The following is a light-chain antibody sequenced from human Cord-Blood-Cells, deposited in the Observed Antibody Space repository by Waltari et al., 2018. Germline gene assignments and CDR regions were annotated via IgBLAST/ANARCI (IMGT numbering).Light chain of an antibody. CDR1: KSISSY. CDR2: AAS. J-gene: IGKJ3*01. Sequence: DIQMTQSPSSLSASVVDRVTITCRASKSISSYLNWYQQKPGKAPKLLIYAASSLQSGVPSRFSGSGSGTDFTLTISSLQPEDFATYYCQQSYSTPFTFGPGTKVDIK. CDR3: QQSYSTPFT. V-gene: IGKV1-39*01.